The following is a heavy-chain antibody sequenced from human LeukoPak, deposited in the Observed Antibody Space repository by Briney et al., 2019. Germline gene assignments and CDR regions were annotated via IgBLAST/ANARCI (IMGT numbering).Heavy chain of an antibody. J-gene: IGHJ4*02. V-gene: IGHV3-53*01. CDR1: GFTISSNY. CDR2: LYSGGSV. CDR3: ARSSDGDYYYYFDY. D-gene: IGHD4-17*01. Sequence: GGSLRLSCAASGFTISSNYMSWVRQAPGKGLEWVSVLYSGGSVYYADSVGGRFTISRDNSKNTLYLQMSSLRAEDTAVYYCARSSDGDYYYYFDYWGQGTLVTVSS.